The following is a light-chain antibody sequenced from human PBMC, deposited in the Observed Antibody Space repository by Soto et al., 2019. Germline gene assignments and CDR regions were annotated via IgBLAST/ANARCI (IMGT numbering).Light chain of an antibody. CDR3: QQYVRPPFA. CDR1: QRISNSY. CDR2: DAS. J-gene: IGKJ2*01. Sequence: EIVLTQSPGTLSLSPGERATLSCRASQRISNSYLAWYQQKPGQAPRLLLYDASSRATGIPDRVSGSGSGTDFTLTISRLEPEDFAVYYCQQYVRPPFAFCQGTKVEIK. V-gene: IGKV3-20*01.